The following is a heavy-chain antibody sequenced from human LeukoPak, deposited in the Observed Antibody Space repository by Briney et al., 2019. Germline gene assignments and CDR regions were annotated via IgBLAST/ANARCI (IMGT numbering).Heavy chain of an antibody. V-gene: IGHV3-33*01. CDR2: IWYDGSNK. CDR3: ARDGGRAANWFDP. J-gene: IGHJ5*02. Sequence: GRSLRLSCAASGFTFSSYGMHWVRQAPGKGLEWVAVIWYDGSNKYYADSAKGRFTISRDNSKNTLYLQMNSLRAEDTAVYYCARDGGRAANWFDPWGQGTLVTVSS. CDR1: GFTFSSYG. D-gene: IGHD3-16*01.